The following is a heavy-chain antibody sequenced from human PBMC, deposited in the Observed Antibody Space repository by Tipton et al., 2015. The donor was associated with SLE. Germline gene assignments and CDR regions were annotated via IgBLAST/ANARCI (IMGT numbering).Heavy chain of an antibody. CDR1: GGSVSSGFYY. D-gene: IGHD6-19*01. J-gene: IGHJ6*03. Sequence: TLSLTCSVSGGSVSSGFYYWSWIRQPAGKGLEWIGLINTSGTTNYNPSLKSRVTISLDTSRNHFSLRLSSVTAADMAVYYCASSLSSGRDYYSYIDGWGHGTTVTVPS. CDR2: INTSGTT. V-gene: IGHV4-61*02. CDR3: ASSLSSGRDYYSYIDG.